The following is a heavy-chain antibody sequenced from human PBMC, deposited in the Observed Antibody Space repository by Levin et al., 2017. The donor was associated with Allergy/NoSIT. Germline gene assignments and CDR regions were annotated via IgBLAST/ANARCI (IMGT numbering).Heavy chain of an antibody. CDR1: DDSVSSSFYY. CDR3: ARGHTAMAYFDY. J-gene: IGHJ4*02. CDR2: IYHSGAT. V-gene: IGHV4-39*01. Sequence: SQTLSLPCTVPDDSVSSSFYYWAWIRQPPGRGLEWTGSIYHSGATYNNPSLGSRVALSVDTSKNQFSLRLRSVTAADTAGYYCARGHTAMAYFDYWGQGILVTVSS. D-gene: IGHD5-18*01.